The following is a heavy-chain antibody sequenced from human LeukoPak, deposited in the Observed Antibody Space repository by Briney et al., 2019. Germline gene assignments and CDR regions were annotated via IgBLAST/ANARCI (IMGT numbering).Heavy chain of an antibody. D-gene: IGHD6-19*01. Sequence: SVTLSLTCTVSGGSISSYYWSWIRQPPGKGLEWIGYIYYSGSTNYNPSLKSRVTISVDTSKNQFSLKLSSVTAADTAVYYCARPTVAGTSGFDPWGQGTLVTVSS. CDR3: ARPTVAGTSGFDP. CDR2: IYYSGST. V-gene: IGHV4-59*01. CDR1: GGSISSYY. J-gene: IGHJ5*02.